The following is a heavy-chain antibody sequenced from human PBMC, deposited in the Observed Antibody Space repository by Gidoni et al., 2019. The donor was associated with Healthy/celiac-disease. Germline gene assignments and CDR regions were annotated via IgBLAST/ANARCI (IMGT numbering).Heavy chain of an antibody. V-gene: IGHV4-39*01. J-gene: IGHJ4*02. CDR1: GGSISSSSYY. CDR3: ARHDSSLWNDVGAISY. D-gene: IGHD1-1*01. Sequence: QLQLQESGPGLVKPSETLSLTCTVSGGSISSSSYYWGWIRQPPGKGLEWIGSIYYSGSTYYNPSLKSRVTISVDTSKNQFSLKLSSVTAADTAVYYCARHDSSLWNDVGAISYWGQGTLVTVSS. CDR2: IYYSGST.